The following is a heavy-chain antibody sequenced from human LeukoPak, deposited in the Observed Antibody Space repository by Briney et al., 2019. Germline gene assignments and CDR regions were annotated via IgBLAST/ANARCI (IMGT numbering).Heavy chain of an antibody. Sequence: GGSLTLSCAASGFTLSSYEMNWVRQAPGKGLEWVSYISSSSSYTNYADSVKGRFAISRDNAKNSLYLQMNSLRAEDTAVYYCAGVFMSVAGPDYWGQRTLFSVSS. V-gene: IGHV3-21*05. D-gene: IGHD6-19*01. CDR1: GFTLSSYE. CDR3: AGVFMSVAGPDY. J-gene: IGHJ4*02. CDR2: ISSSSSYT.